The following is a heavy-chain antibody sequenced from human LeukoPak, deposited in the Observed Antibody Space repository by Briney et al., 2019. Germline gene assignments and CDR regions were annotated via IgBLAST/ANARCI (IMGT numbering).Heavy chain of an antibody. CDR3: ARVRCSDGSCSTLDY. J-gene: IGHJ4*02. D-gene: IGHD2-15*01. CDR1: GDSFSSGTSY. V-gene: IGHV4-31*03. CDR2: IYYSGSV. Sequence: PSETLSLACTVSGDSFSSGTSYWSWIRQHPGKGLEWIGYIYYSGSVYYNPSLQSRVTLSVDTSKNQFSLKVSSVTAADTAVYYCARVRCSDGSCSTLDYWGQGTLVSVSS.